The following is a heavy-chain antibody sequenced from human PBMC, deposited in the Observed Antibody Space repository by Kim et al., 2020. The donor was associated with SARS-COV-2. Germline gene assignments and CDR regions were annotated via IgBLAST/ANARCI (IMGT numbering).Heavy chain of an antibody. V-gene: IGHV5-51*01. D-gene: IGHD3-22*01. J-gene: IGHJ4*02. CDR2: IYPGDSDT. CDR3: ARQVRDYYDSSGYYRN. CDR1: GYRFTSYW. Sequence: GESLKISCKGSGYRFTSYWIGWVRQMPGKGLEWMGIIYPGDSDTRYSPSFQGQVTISADKSISTAYLQWSSLKASDTAMYYCARQVRDYYDSSGYYRNWGQGTLVTVSS.